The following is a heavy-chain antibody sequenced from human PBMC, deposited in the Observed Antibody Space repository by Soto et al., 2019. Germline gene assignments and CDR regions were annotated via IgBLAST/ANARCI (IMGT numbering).Heavy chain of an antibody. J-gene: IGHJ4*02. CDR2: ISGSGGST. D-gene: IGHD2-8*01. CDR1: GFTFSSYA. CDR3: AKGAYCTNGVCPFDY. Sequence: PWGSLRLSCAASGFTFSSYAMSWVRQAPGKGLEWVSAISGSGGSTYYADSVKGRFTISRDNSKNTLYLQMNSLRAEDTAVYYCAKGAYCTNGVCPFDYWGQGTLVTVSS. V-gene: IGHV3-23*01.